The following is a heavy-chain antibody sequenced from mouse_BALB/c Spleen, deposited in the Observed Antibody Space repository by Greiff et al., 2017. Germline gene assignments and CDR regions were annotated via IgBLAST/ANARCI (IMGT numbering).Heavy chain of an antibody. J-gene: IGHJ2*01. V-gene: IGHV5-6-5*01. CDR3: ARQDYYGLDY. Sequence: EVKVVESGGGLVKPGGSLKLSCAASGFTFSSYAMSWVRQTPEKRLEWVASISSGGSTYYPDSVKGRFTISRDNARNILYLQMSSLRSEDTAMYYCARQDYYGLDYWGQGTTLTVSS. D-gene: IGHD1-1*01. CDR2: ISSGGST. CDR1: GFTFSSYA.